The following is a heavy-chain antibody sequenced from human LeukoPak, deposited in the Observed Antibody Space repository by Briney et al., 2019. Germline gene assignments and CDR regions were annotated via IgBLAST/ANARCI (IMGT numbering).Heavy chain of an antibody. V-gene: IGHV3-23*01. CDR3: APRVVGSAPFDY. D-gene: IGHD2-15*01. J-gene: IGHJ4*02. CDR1: GFTFSTYA. CDR2: ISGSTGRT. Sequence: GGSLRLSCAASGFTFSTYAMSWVRQAPGKGLEWVSAISGSTGRTYYADSVKGRFTISRDNSKNTLYLQMNNLRAEDTAIYYCAPRVVGSAPFDYWGQGTLVTVSS.